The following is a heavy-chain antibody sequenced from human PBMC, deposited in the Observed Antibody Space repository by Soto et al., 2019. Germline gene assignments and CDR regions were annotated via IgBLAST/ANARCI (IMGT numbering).Heavy chain of an antibody. J-gene: IGHJ6*02. Sequence: QVQLVQSGAEVKKPGSSVKVSCKASGGTFSSYAISWVRQAPGQGLEWMGGIIPIVGTANYARKFQGRVTITADESTSTAYMELSSLRSEDTAVYYCARSVVGHLWSYYYGMYVWGQGTTVTVSS. CDR1: GGTFSSYA. D-gene: IGHD3-10*01. CDR3: ARSVVGHLWSYYYGMYV. CDR2: IIPIVGTA. V-gene: IGHV1-69*12.